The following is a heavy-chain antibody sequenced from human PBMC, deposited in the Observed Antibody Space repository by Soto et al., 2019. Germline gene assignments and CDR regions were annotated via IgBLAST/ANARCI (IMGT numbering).Heavy chain of an antibody. Sequence: SETLSLTCTVSGGSISSGGYYWSWIRQHPGKGLEWIGYIYYSGSTYYNPSLKSRVTISVDTSKNQFSLKLSSVTAADTAVYYCARVTSTYYYDSSGYYFDYWGQGTLVTSPQ. J-gene: IGHJ4*02. V-gene: IGHV4-31*03. CDR2: IYYSGST. D-gene: IGHD3-22*01. CDR3: ARVTSTYYYDSSGYYFDY. CDR1: GGSISSGGYY.